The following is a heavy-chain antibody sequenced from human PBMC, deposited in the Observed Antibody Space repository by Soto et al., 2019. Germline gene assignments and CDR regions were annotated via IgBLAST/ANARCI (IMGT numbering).Heavy chain of an antibody. CDR3: AREDSIIIPAVSDF. D-gene: IGHD2-2*01. V-gene: IGHV3-21*01. J-gene: IGHJ4*02. Sequence: LXLFCTVSGFAFNNYGINWVRQAPGKGLEWVSSISKSDYTYYSDSVKGRFTISRDNAKNSVSLQMNTLRVEDTAVYYCAREDSIIIPAVSDFWGQGTLVTSPQ. CDR1: GFAFNNYG. CDR2: ISKSDYT.